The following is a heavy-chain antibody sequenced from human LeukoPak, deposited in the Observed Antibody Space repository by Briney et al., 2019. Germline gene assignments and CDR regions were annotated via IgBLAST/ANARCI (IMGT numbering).Heavy chain of an antibody. J-gene: IGHJ4*02. CDR3: AKDPGGIAVAGTAFDY. V-gene: IGHV3-23*01. Sequence: AGGSLRLSCAASGFTFSSYGMHWVRQAPGKGLEWVSSISGSGDSTYYADSVKGRFTISRDNAKNSLYLQMNSLRAEDTAVYYCAKDPGGIAVAGTAFDYWGQGTLVTVSS. D-gene: IGHD6-19*01. CDR2: ISGSGDST. CDR1: GFTFSSYG.